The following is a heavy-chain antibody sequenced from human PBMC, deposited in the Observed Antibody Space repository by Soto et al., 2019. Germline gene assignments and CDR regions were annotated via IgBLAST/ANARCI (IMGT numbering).Heavy chain of an antibody. CDR1: GGSISSYY. D-gene: IGHD3-9*01. CDR2: IYYSGST. J-gene: IGHJ5*02. Sequence: SETLSLTCTVSGGSISSYYWSWIRQPPGKGLEWIGYIYYSGSTNYNPSLKSRVTISVDTSKNQFSLKLSSVTAADTAVYYCARHSFDFPYYDKNWFDPWGQGTLVTVSS. CDR3: ARHSFDFPYYDKNWFDP. V-gene: IGHV4-59*08.